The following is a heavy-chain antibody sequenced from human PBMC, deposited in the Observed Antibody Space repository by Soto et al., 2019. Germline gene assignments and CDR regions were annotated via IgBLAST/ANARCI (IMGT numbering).Heavy chain of an antibody. Sequence: SETLSLTCTVSGGSISSGDYYWSWIRQPPGKGLEWIGYIYYSGSTYYNPSLKSRVTISADTSKNQFSLKLSSVTAADTAVYYCVRQGIGVLHGLVDVWGQGTTVTVSS. CDR1: GGSISSGDYY. D-gene: IGHD1-26*01. V-gene: IGHV4-30-4*01. CDR3: VRQGIGVLHGLVDV. J-gene: IGHJ6*02. CDR2: IYYSGST.